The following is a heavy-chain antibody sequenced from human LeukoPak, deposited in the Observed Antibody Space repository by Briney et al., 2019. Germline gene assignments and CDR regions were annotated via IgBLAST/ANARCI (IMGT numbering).Heavy chain of an antibody. D-gene: IGHD3-22*01. J-gene: IGHJ6*03. CDR1: GFTFSSYS. V-gene: IGHV3-48*04. Sequence: GGSLRLSCAASGFTFSSYSMNWVRQAPGKGLEWVSYISSSSTIYYADSVKGRFTISRDNAKNSLYLQMNSLRAEDTAVYYCARDQVYDGYDSSGYYYMDVWGKGTTVTVSS. CDR3: ARDQVYDGYDSSGYYYMDV. CDR2: ISSSSTI.